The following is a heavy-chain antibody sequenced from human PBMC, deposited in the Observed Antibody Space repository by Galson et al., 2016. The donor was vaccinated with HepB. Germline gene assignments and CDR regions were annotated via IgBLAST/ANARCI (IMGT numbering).Heavy chain of an antibody. V-gene: IGHV4-39*01. J-gene: IGHJ4*02. Sequence: ETLSLTCTVSGGSVRSTTHYWGWIRQPPGKGLEWIGSISSTGTTFYKPSLNSRVTMSVDTSKNQFSLNLNSVTAADTAVYYCARVKYCSDTTCSGFYWGQGTLVTVSS. CDR1: GGSVRSTTHY. CDR2: ISSTGTT. CDR3: ARVKYCSDTTCSGFY. D-gene: IGHD2-2*01.